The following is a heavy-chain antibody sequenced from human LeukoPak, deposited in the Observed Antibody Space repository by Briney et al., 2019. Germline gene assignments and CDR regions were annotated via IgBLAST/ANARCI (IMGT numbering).Heavy chain of an antibody. CDR2: ISSSGSTI. CDR3: ARDRLRRAFDP. V-gene: IGHV3-48*03. CDR1: GFTFSSYQ. J-gene: IGHJ5*02. D-gene: IGHD3-10*01. Sequence: GGSLRLSCAASGFTFSSYQMIWVRQAPEKGLEWVSYISSSGSTIYYADSVKGRFTISRDNAKNSLYLQMNSLRADDTAVYYCARDRLRRAFDPWGQGTLVTVSS.